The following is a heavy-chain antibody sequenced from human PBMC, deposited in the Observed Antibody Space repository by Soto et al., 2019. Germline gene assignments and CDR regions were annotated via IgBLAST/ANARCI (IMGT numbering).Heavy chain of an antibody. CDR2: IIPIFGTA. CDR3: ARDGIAARAPDS. Sequence: QVQLVQSGAEVKKPGSSVKVSCKASGGTFSSYAISWVRQAPGQGLEWMGGIIPIFGTANYAQKFQGRVKIXAXGSPSTAYMELSSLRSEDTAVYYCARDGIAARAPDSWGQGTLVTVSS. V-gene: IGHV1-69*12. J-gene: IGHJ4*02. CDR1: GGTFSSYA. D-gene: IGHD6-6*01.